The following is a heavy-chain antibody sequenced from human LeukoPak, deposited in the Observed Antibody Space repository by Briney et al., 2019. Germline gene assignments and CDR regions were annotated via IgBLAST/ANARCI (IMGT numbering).Heavy chain of an antibody. CDR1: GGTFSSYA. CDR2: ISAYNGNT. V-gene: IGHV1-18*01. J-gene: IGHJ6*02. CDR3: ATDYYDYYYGMDV. Sequence: EASVKVSCKASGGTFSSYAISWVRQAPGQGLEWMGWISAYNGNTNYAQKLQGRVTMTTDTSTSTAYMELRSLRSDDTAVYYCATDYYDYYYGMDVWGQGTTVTVSS.